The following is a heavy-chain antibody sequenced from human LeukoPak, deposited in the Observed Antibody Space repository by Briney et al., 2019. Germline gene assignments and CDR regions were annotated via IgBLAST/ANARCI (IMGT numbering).Heavy chain of an antibody. CDR3: AREADDGFFDY. J-gene: IGHJ4*02. Sequence: PSETLSLTCTVSGGSISSSSYYWGWIRQPPGKGLEWIGSIYYSGSTYYNPSLKSRVTISVDTSKNQFSLKLSSVTAADTAVYYCAREADDGFFDYWGQGTLVTVSS. V-gene: IGHV4-39*07. CDR1: GGSISSSSYY. D-gene: IGHD2-2*03. CDR2: IYYSGST.